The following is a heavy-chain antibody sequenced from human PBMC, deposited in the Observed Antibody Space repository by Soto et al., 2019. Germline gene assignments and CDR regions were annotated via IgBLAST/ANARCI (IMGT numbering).Heavy chain of an antibody. V-gene: IGHV4-39*01. CDR3: ARTRTVAYYYGMDV. D-gene: IGHD4-4*01. CDR2: VYSSGST. Sequence: PSETLSLTCTVSGGSISSSSYYWGWIRQPPGKGLEWIGSVYSSGSTYYNPSLKSRVTISVDTSKNQFSLKLSSVTAADTAVYYCARTRTVAYYYGMDVWGQGTTVTVSS. CDR1: GGSISSSSYY. J-gene: IGHJ6*02.